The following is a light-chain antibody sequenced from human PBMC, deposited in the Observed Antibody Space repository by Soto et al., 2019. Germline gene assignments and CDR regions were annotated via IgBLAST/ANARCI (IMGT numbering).Light chain of an antibody. Sequence: EIVLTQSPGALSLSPGERVTFSCRPSQSVTSNSLAWYQQKPGQAPRLLIYAASSRATGIPDRFSGSGSGTDFALTISRLEPEDFAVYYCHQYGSPPQTFGQGTRVEVK. CDR3: HQYGSPPQT. J-gene: IGKJ1*01. CDR1: QSVTSNS. CDR2: AAS. V-gene: IGKV3-20*01.